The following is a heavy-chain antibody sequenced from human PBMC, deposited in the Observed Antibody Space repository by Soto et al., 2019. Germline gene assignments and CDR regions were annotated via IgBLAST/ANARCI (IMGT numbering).Heavy chain of an antibody. CDR2: INAGNGNT. V-gene: IGHV1-3*01. D-gene: IGHD3-9*01. CDR3: ARMYYDILTGPEGFDY. Sequence: ASVKVSCKASGYTFTSYAMHWVRQAPGQRLEWMGWINAGNGNTKYSQKFQGRVTITRDTSASTAYMELSSLRSEDTAVYYFARMYYDILTGPEGFDYWGQGTLVTVSS. J-gene: IGHJ4*02. CDR1: GYTFTSYA.